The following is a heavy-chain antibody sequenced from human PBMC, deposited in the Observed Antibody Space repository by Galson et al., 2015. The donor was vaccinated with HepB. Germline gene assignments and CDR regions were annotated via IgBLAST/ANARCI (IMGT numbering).Heavy chain of an antibody. D-gene: IGHD4-17*01. CDR1: GPAFSSHG. Sequence: SLRLSCAASGPAFSSHGMHWVRQAPGQGLEWVALIWFDGSKDYYADSVKGRFTISRDHSNNMLYLQMNNLRVEDTAVYYCARYYGDYRAFDYWGQGTLVSVSS. V-gene: IGHV3-33*01. CDR2: IWFDGSKD. CDR3: ARYYGDYRAFDY. J-gene: IGHJ4*02.